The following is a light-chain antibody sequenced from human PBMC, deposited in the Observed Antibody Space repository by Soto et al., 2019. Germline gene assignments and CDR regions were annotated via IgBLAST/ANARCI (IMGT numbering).Light chain of an antibody. Sequence: DIQMTQSPSSLSASVGDRVTITCRASQGISNYLAWYQQKPGKVPKLLIYAASTLQSGVPSRFSGSGSGTDFTLTISSLQPEDVATYYRQKYNSAHSGFTFGPGTKVDIK. V-gene: IGKV1-27*01. CDR3: QKYNSAHSGFT. CDR1: QGISNY. CDR2: AAS. J-gene: IGKJ3*01.